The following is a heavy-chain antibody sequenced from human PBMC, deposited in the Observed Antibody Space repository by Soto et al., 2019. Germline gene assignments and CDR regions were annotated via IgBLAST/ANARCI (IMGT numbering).Heavy chain of an antibody. CDR1: GFTFSDYY. J-gene: IGHJ4*02. CDR3: AKAPSNMATKESYLDY. CDR2: ISSRGSTR. V-gene: IGHV3-11*04. Sequence: GGSLRLSFAASGFTFSDYYMSWIRQAPGTGLEWGSYISSRGSTRYYADSVKVLVTISRDNAKNPLYLQMNSPKAEDTAVYYCAKAPSNMATKESYLDYWGQGTLVPVSA.